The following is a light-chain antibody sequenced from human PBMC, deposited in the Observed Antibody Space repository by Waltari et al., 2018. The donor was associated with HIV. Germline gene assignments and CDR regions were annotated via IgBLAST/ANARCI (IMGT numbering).Light chain of an antibody. CDR3: AAWDGSLLGVL. V-gene: IGLV1-44*01. CDR1: NSNIGSNT. Sequence: QSVLTQPPSASGTPGQRVTIACSGSNSNIGSNTVNWYKQVPGTAPKLLIYNNYERPSGVPDRFSGSKSGSSASLAISGLQSEDDGDYYCAAWDGSLLGVLFGGWTKLTVL. J-gene: IGLJ2*01. CDR2: NNY.